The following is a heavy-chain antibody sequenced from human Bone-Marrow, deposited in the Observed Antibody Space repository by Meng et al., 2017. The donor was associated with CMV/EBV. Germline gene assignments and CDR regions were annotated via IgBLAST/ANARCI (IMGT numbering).Heavy chain of an antibody. CDR3: ARVPTTNYYYYGMDV. CDR2: INPSGGST. Sequence: ASVKVSCKASGYTFTSYYMHWVRQAPGQGLEWMGIINPSGGSTSYAQKFQGRVTMTRDTSTSRVYMELISLRSEDTAVYYCARVPTTNYYYYGMDVWGQGTTVTVSS. V-gene: IGHV1-46*01. J-gene: IGHJ6*02. D-gene: IGHD4-11*01. CDR1: GYTFTSYY.